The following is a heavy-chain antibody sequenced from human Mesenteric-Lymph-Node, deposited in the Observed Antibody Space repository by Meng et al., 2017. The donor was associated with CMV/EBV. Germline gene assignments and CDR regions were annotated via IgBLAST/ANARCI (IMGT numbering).Heavy chain of an antibody. V-gene: IGHV3-74*01. CDR2: INGDGSST. CDR1: FSNYW. CDR3: ARDHTLVVAGTGTGPHFDP. Sequence: FSNYWMHWVRQAPGKGLLWVSRINGDGSSTTYADSVKGRFTISRDNAKNTVYLQMNSLRAEDTAVYYCARDHTLVVAGTGTGPHFDPWGQGTLVTVSS. D-gene: IGHD6-19*01. J-gene: IGHJ5*02.